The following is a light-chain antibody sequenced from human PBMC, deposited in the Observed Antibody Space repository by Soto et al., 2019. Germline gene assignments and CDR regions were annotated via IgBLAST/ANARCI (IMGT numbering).Light chain of an antibody. V-gene: IGLV2-23*01. J-gene: IGLJ2*01. CDR1: SSDVGSYNR. CDR2: EGS. Sequence: QSALTQPASVSGSPGQSITISCTGTSSDVGSYNRVSWYQQHPGNAPKLMLYEGSKRHSGVSNRFSGSNSGNTASLTISGLQAEDEADYYCCAYAGSTTVVIFGGGTKLTVL. CDR3: CAYAGSTTVVI.